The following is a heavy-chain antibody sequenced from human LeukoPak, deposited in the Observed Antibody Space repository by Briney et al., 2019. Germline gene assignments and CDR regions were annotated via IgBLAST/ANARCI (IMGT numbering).Heavy chain of an antibody. CDR3: ARDSPFRPFWSGYYKARYFDY. D-gene: IGHD3-3*01. Sequence: SVKVSCKASGGTFSSYAISWVRQAPGQGLEWMGGIIPIFGTANYAQKFQGRVTITADKSTSTAYMELSSLRAEDTAVYYCARDSPFRPFWSGYYKARYFDYWGQGTLVTVSS. J-gene: IGHJ4*02. V-gene: IGHV1-69*06. CDR2: IIPIFGTA. CDR1: GGTFSSYA.